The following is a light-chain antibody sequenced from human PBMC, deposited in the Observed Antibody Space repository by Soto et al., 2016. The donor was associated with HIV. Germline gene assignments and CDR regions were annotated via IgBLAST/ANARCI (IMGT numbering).Light chain of an antibody. Sequence: DIQMTQSPSSLSASVGDRVTITCRASQNINAYLNWHQQKSGKAPKLLIHGASSLQGGVPSRFSGSGSGTDFTLTLTSLQPEDFASYFCQQTYSTPFTFGPGTKVEMK. CDR1: QNINAY. V-gene: IGKV1-39*01. CDR2: GAS. CDR3: QQTYSTPFT. J-gene: IGKJ3*01.